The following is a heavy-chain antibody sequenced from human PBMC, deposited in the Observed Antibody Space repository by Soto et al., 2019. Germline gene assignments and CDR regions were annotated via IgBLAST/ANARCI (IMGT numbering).Heavy chain of an antibody. J-gene: IGHJ2*01. Sequence: QLQLVQSGPEVKKPGTSVKVSCKASGFTFTSSAMQWVRQARGQRLEWIGWIVVGSGNTNYAQEFQERVTITRDMSTVTAYMELSSLRSEDTAVYYCAAAANKCDIVALPAATPYQCFDLWGRGTLVTVTS. CDR1: GFTFTSSA. CDR2: IVVGSGNT. V-gene: IGHV1-58*02. CDR3: AAAANKCDIVALPAATPYQCFDL. D-gene: IGHD2-2*01.